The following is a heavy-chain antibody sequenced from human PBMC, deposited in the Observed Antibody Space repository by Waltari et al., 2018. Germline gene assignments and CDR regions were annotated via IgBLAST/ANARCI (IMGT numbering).Heavy chain of an antibody. V-gene: IGHV3-15*01. CDR2: IKSKTDGGTT. J-gene: IGHJ6*02. CDR1: GFTFSNAW. Sequence: EVQLVESGGGLVKPGGSLRLSCAASGFTFSNAWMSWVRQAPGKGLAWVGRIKSKTDGGTTDYAAPVKGRFTISRDDSKNTLYLQMNSLKTEDTAVYYCTTGSGYCSSTSCYGDYYGMDVWGQGTTVTVSS. D-gene: IGHD2-2*01. CDR3: TTGSGYCSSTSCYGDYYGMDV.